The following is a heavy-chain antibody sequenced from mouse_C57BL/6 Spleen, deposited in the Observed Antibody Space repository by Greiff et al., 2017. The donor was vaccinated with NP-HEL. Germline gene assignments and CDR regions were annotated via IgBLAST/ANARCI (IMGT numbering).Heavy chain of an antibody. CDR2: ISSGSSTL. J-gene: IGHJ2*01. CDR3: ARIDYAYGY. V-gene: IGHV5-17*01. CDR1: GFTFSDYG. Sequence: EVMLVESGGGLVKPGGSLKLSCAASGFTFSDYGMHWVRQAPEKGLEWVAYISSGSSTLYYADTVKGRFTISRDNAKNTLFLQMTSLRSEDTAMYYCARIDYAYGYWGQGTTLTVSS. D-gene: IGHD2-4*01.